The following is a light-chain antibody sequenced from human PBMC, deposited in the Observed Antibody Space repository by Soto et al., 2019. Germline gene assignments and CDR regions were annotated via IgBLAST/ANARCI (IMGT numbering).Light chain of an antibody. V-gene: IGLV1-51*02. Sequence: QSVLTQPHSVSAATGQKVTISCSGSSSNIGSYSVSWYQQLPGTAPKLLIYENYERPSGIPDRFSGSKSGTSATLGITGLQTGDEADYYCGAWDGSLTSGVFGGGTKLTVL. CDR1: SSNIGSYS. J-gene: IGLJ2*01. CDR3: GAWDGSLTSGV. CDR2: ENY.